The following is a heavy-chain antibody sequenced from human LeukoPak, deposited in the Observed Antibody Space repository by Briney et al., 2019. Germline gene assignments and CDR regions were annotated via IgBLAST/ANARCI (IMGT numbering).Heavy chain of an antibody. CDR3: ARDLGIARLAFDI. Sequence: SETLSLTCTVSGGSISSYYWSWIRQPPGKGLEWIGYIYYSGSTNYNPSLKSRVTISVDTSKNQFSLKLSSVTATDTAVYYCARDLGIARLAFDIWGQGTMVTVSS. J-gene: IGHJ3*02. CDR2: IYYSGST. CDR1: GGSISSYY. D-gene: IGHD1-26*01. V-gene: IGHV4-59*01.